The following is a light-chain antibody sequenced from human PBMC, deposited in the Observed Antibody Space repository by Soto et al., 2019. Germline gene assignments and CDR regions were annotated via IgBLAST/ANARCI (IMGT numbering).Light chain of an antibody. V-gene: IGKV3-20*01. CDR2: GAS. J-gene: IGKJ1*01. CDR3: HQYGSSQT. Sequence: EIVLTQSPATLSLSPGERATLSCRASQSVSSYLAWYQQKPGQAPRRLIYGASSRATGIPARFSGSGSGTDFTLTISRLEPEDFAVYYCHQYGSSQTFGQGTKVDIK. CDR1: QSVSSY.